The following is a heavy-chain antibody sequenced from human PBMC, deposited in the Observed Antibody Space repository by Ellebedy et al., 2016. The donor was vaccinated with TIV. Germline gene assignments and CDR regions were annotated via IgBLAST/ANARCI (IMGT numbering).Heavy chain of an antibody. Sequence: AASVKVSCKASGYTFTGYYMHWVRQAPGQGLEWMGWINPNSCVTKYAQKFQGRVTMTRDTSISTAYMELSRLTSDDTAVYYCETLSTMGGYWGQGTLVTVSS. CDR1: GYTFTGYY. D-gene: IGHD5/OR15-5a*01. CDR3: ETLSTMGGY. V-gene: IGHV1-2*02. CDR2: INPNSCVT. J-gene: IGHJ4*02.